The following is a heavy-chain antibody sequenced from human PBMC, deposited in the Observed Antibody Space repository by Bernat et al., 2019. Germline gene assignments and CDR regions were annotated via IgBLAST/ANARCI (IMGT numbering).Heavy chain of an antibody. CDR1: GGSISSYY. CDR3: ARRVGNSDYFDY. V-gene: IGHV4-59*08. Sequence: QVQLQESGPGLVKPSETLSLTCTVPGGSISSYYWSWIRQPPGKGLEWIAYIYYSGSTNYNPSLTSRVTISIDTSKKQFSLRLTSVTAADTAVYYCARRVGNSDYFDYWGQGTLVTVSS. J-gene: IGHJ4*02. D-gene: IGHD4-23*01. CDR2: IYYSGST.